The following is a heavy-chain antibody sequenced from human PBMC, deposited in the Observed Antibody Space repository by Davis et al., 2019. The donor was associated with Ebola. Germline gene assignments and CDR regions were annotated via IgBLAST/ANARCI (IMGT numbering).Heavy chain of an antibody. CDR2: ISGSGGST. V-gene: IGHV3-23*01. J-gene: IGHJ4*02. D-gene: IGHD3-3*01. Sequence: PGGSLRLSCAASGFTFSSYAMSWVRQAPGKGLEWVSAISGSGGSTYYADSVKGRFTISRDNSKNTLYLQMNSLRAEGTAVYYCAKDQPLYYDFWSGPFDYWGQGTLVTVSS. CDR1: GFTFSSYA. CDR3: AKDQPLYYDFWSGPFDY.